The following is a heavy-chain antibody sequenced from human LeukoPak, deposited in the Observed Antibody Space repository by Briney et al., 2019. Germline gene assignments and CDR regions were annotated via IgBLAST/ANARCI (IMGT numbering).Heavy chain of an antibody. CDR1: GYTFTGYY. Sequence: SVKVSCKASGYTFTGYYMHWVRQAPGQGLEWMGRINPNSGGTNYAQEFQGRVTMTRDTSISTAYMELSRLRSDDTAVYYCARAFTARWDIVLMVYANVIDYWGQGTLVTVSS. D-gene: IGHD2-8*01. J-gene: IGHJ4*02. V-gene: IGHV1-2*06. CDR2: INPNSGGT. CDR3: ARAFTARWDIVLMVYANVIDY.